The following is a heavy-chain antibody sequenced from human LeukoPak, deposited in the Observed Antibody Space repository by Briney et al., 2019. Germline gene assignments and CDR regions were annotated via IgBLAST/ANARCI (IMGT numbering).Heavy chain of an antibody. CDR2: ISGSGDST. CDR3: AKDQSITMIVVVSFDY. J-gene: IGHJ4*02. V-gene: IGHV3-23*01. Sequence: GGSLRLSCAASGFTFSSYAMSWVRQAPGKGLERVSSISGSGDSTYYADSVKGRFTISRDNSKNTLFLQMNSLRAEDTAVCYCAKDQSITMIVVVSFDYWGQGTLVTVSS. D-gene: IGHD3-22*01. CDR1: GFTFSSYA.